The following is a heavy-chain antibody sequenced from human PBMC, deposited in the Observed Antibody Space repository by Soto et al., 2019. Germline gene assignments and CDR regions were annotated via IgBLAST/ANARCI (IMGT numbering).Heavy chain of an antibody. Sequence: QLQLQESGSGLVKPSQTLSLTCAVSGGSISSGGYSWSWIRQPPGKGLEWIGYIYHSGSTYYNPSLKSRVTISVDRSKNQFSLKLSSVTAADTAVYYCARGVEWSGYLASYSHFDYWGQGTLVTVSS. J-gene: IGHJ4*02. CDR1: GGSISSGGYS. CDR2: IYHSGST. CDR3: ARGVEWSGYLASYSHFDY. V-gene: IGHV4-30-2*01. D-gene: IGHD3-3*01.